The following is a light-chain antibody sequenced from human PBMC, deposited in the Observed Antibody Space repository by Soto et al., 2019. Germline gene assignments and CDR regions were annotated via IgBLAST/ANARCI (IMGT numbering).Light chain of an antibody. CDR3: QQYENLPT. CDR2: AAS. Sequence: AIRMTQSPSSFSASTGDRVTITCRASQGISSYLAWYQQKPGKAPKLLIYAASTLQSGVPSRFSGSGSGTDFTLTISCLQPEDIATYYCQQYENLPTFGQGTRLEIK. J-gene: IGKJ5*01. CDR1: QGISSY. V-gene: IGKV1-8*01.